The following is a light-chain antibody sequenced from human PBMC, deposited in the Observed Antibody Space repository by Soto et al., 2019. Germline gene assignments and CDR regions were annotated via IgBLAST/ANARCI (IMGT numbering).Light chain of an antibody. Sequence: EIVMTQSPATLSVSPGERATLSCRASQSVSSDFAWYQQKPGQAPRLLIYDASNRATGIPARFSGSGSGTDFTLTISSLEPEDFAVYYCQQRSNWPPITFCQGTRLEIK. V-gene: IGKV3-11*01. J-gene: IGKJ5*01. CDR3: QQRSNWPPIT. CDR2: DAS. CDR1: QSVSSD.